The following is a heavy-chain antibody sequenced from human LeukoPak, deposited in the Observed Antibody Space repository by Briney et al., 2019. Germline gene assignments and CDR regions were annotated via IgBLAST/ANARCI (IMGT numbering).Heavy chain of an antibody. CDR2: IRYDGSNK. Sequence: GGSLRLSCAASGFTFSSYGMRWVRQAPGKGLEWVAFIRYDGSNKYYADSVKGRFTISRDNSKNTLYLQMNSLRAEDTAVYYCVKSPTGILRFLEWSIGGFDYWGQGTLVTVSS. CDR1: GFTFSSYG. V-gene: IGHV3-30*02. J-gene: IGHJ4*02. CDR3: VKSPTGILRFLEWSIGGFDY. D-gene: IGHD3-3*01.